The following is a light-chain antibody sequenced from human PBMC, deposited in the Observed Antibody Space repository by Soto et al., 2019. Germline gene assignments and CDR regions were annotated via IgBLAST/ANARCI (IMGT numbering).Light chain of an antibody. V-gene: IGLV1-40*01. CDR3: RSYYSSLSGWV. CDR1: SSNIGAGYD. CDR2: GNS. Sequence: QSVLTQPPSVSGSPGQRVTISCTGSSSNIGAGYDVHWYQQLPGTAPKLLIYGNSNRPSGVPDRFSGSKSGTSASLAITGRQAEDEAAYYCRSYYSSLSGWVFGGGTKLTVL. J-gene: IGLJ3*02.